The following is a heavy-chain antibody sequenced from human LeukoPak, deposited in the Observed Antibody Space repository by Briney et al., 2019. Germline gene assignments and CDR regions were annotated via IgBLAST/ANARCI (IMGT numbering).Heavy chain of an antibody. J-gene: IGHJ4*02. CDR1: GYTFTSYD. D-gene: IGHD3-16*01. Sequence: ASVKVSCKASGYTFTSYDINWVRRATGQGLEWMGWMNPNSGNTGYAQKFQGRVTMTRNTSISTAYMELSSLRSEDTAVYYCARWGSSPREDHIFDYWGQGTLVTVSS. CDR3: ARWGSSPREDHIFDY. V-gene: IGHV1-8*01. CDR2: MNPNSGNT.